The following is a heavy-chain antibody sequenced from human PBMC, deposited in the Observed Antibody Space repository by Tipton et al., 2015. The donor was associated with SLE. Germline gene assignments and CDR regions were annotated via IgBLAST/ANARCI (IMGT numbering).Heavy chain of an antibody. V-gene: IGHV3-30-3*01. CDR2: ISYDGSNK. D-gene: IGHD6-19*01. CDR1: GFTFSSYA. J-gene: IGHJ6*03. Sequence: SLRLSCAASGFTFSSYAMHWVRQAPGKGLEWVAVISYDGSNKYYADSVKGRFTISRDNSNNTLYLQMNSLRAEDTAVYYCARGGIAVAGTVYYYYMDVWGKGTTVTVSS. CDR3: ARGGIAVAGTVYYYYMDV.